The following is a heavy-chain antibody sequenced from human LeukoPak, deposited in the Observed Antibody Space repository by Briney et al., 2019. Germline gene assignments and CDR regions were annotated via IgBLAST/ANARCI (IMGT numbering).Heavy chain of an antibody. D-gene: IGHD3-22*01. V-gene: IGHV3-23*01. Sequence: PGGSLRLSCAASGFTFSSYAMSWVHQAPGKGLEWVSAISGSGGSTYYADSVKGRFTISRDNSKNTLYLQMNSLRAEDTAVYYCAKGDYYDSSGYYKGAFDIWGQGTMVTVSS. CDR3: AKGDYYDSSGYYKGAFDI. CDR2: ISGSGGST. J-gene: IGHJ3*02. CDR1: GFTFSSYA.